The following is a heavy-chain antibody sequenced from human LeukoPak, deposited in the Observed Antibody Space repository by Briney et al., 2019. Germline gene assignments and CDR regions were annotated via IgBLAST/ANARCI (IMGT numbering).Heavy chain of an antibody. Sequence: ASVKVSCKASGYTFTSYYMHWVRQAPGQGLEWMGIINPSGGSTSYAQKFQGRVTMTRDMSTSTVYMELSSLRSEDTAVYYCARRGTRGILATIRSPNWFDPWGQGTLVTVSS. CDR3: ARRGTRGILATIRSPNWFDP. J-gene: IGHJ5*02. D-gene: IGHD5-24*01. CDR1: GYTFTSYY. V-gene: IGHV1-46*01. CDR2: INPSGGST.